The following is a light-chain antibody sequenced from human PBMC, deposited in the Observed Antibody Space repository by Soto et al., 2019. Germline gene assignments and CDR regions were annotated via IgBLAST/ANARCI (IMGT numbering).Light chain of an antibody. CDR2: ENN. CDR3: GTWDSSLSVWV. Sequence: QSVLTQPPSVSAAPGQKVTISCSGSSSNIGNNYVSWYQHLPGTAPKLLIYENNKRPSGIPDRFSGSKSGTSGTLGITGLQTGDEADYYCGTWDSSLSVWVFGGGTKLTVL. CDR1: SSNIGNNY. J-gene: IGLJ3*02. V-gene: IGLV1-51*02.